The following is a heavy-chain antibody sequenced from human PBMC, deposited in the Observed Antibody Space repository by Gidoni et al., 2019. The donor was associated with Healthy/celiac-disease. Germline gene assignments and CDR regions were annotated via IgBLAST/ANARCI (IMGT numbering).Heavy chain of an antibody. Sequence: EVQLLESGGGLVQPGGSLRLSCAASGFTFSSYAMSWVRQAPGKGLEWVSAISGSGGSTYYADSVKGRFTISRDNSKNTLYLQMNSLRAEDTAVYYCAKEALYYYGSGSRTGYFDYWGQGTLVTVSS. D-gene: IGHD3-10*01. J-gene: IGHJ4*02. CDR2: ISGSGGST. V-gene: IGHV3-23*01. CDR3: AKEALYYYGSGSRTGYFDY. CDR1: GFTFSSYA.